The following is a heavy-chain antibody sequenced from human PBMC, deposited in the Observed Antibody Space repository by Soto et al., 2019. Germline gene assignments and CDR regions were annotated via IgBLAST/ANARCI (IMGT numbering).Heavy chain of an antibody. V-gene: IGHV1-69*01. CDR3: ARDGGRHSGGIDY. Sequence: QVHLVQSGAEVKKPGSSVKVSCKASGGTFSSYSINWLRQAPGQGLEWMGEIIPIFGTANYAQKFQGRVTITADESTSTAYMELSSLRSEDTAVYYCARDGGRHSGGIDYWGQGNLVTVSS. CDR2: IIPIFGTA. CDR1: GGTFSSYS. D-gene: IGHD1-26*01. J-gene: IGHJ4*02.